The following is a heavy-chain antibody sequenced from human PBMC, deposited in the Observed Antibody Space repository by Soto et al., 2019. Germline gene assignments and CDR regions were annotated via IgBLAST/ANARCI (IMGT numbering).Heavy chain of an antibody. D-gene: IGHD5-18*01. J-gene: IGHJ5*02. V-gene: IGHV3-23*01. CDR1: GFTFSSYA. CDR3: AKVWDTAMVSDWFDP. CDR2: ISGSGGST. Sequence: PGGSLRLSCAASGFTFSSYAMSWVRQAPGKGLEWVSAISGSGGSTYYADSVRGRFTISRDNSKNTLYLQMNGLRAEDKAVYYCAKVWDTAMVSDWFDPWGQGTLVTVSS.